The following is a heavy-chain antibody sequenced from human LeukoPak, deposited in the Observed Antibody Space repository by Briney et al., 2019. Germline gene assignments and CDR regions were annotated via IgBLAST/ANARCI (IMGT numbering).Heavy chain of an antibody. CDR2: VNPSHAYQ. V-gene: IGHV3-21*06. Sequence: GGSLRLSCAASGFSFRAYTMNWVRQAPGKGLEWVSSVNPSHAYQFYADSVKGRFTISRDNVKNSLFLQVDSLRAEDTAVYYCARDRDYYDSNSFSPDAFDIWGQGTMVTVSS. CDR1: GFSFRAYT. J-gene: IGHJ3*02. D-gene: IGHD3-22*01. CDR3: ARDRDYYDSNSFSPDAFDI.